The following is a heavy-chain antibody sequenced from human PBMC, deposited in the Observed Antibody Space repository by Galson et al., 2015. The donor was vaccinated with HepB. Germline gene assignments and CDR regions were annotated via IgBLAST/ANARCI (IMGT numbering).Heavy chain of an antibody. V-gene: IGHV3-53*01. CDR3: ASSIVAGTPPLKY. CDR2: IYSGGTT. D-gene: IGHD6-19*01. Sequence: SLRLSCAASEFTVSGNYMSWVRQAPGRGLEWVSVIYSGGTTHYADSVKGRFAISRDSSKNTVYLQMNSLRVEDTAVYYCASSIVAGTPPLKYWGQGTLVTVSS. CDR1: EFTVSGNY. J-gene: IGHJ4*01.